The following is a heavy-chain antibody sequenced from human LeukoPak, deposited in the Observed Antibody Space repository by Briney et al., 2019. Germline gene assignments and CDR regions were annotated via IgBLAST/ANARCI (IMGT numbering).Heavy chain of an antibody. CDR3: ATELTGDSALDY. CDR2: INPNTGGT. D-gene: IGHD7-27*01. Sequence: ASVKVSCKASGYTFTGYSVHWVRQTPGQGLEWMGWINPNTGGTKYAQKFQGRVTMTRDTSISTAYMDLSRLGSDDTAVYSCATELTGDSALDYWGQGTLVTVSS. CDR1: GYTFTGYS. J-gene: IGHJ4*02. V-gene: IGHV1-2*02.